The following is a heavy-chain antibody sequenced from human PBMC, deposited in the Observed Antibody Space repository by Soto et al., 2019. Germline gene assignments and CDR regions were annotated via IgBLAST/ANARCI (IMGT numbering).Heavy chain of an antibody. CDR3: ARDKGLLWFGELPGYYYYYGMDV. D-gene: IGHD3-10*01. CDR2: INPSGGST. Sequence: ASVKVSCKASGYTFTSYYMHWVRQAPGQGLEWMGIINPSGGSTSYAQKFQGRVTMTRDTSTSTVYMELSSPRSEDTAVYYCARDKGLLWFGELPGYYYYYGMDVWGQGTTVTVSS. V-gene: IGHV1-46*01. CDR1: GYTFTSYY. J-gene: IGHJ6*02.